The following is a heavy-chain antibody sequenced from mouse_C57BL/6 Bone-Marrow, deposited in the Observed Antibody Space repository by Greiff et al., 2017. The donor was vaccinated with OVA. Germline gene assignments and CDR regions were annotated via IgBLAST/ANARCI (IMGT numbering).Heavy chain of an antibody. CDR2: ISSGGSYT. J-gene: IGHJ2*01. CDR1: GFTFSSYG. Sequence: EVKLVESGGDLVKPGGSLKLSCAASGFTFSSYGMSWVRQTPDKRLEWVATISSGGSYTYYPDSVKGRFTISRDNAKNTLYLQMSSLKSEDTAMYYCARGTLRPVEDFDYWGQGTTLTVSS. V-gene: IGHV5-6*01. D-gene: IGHD1-2*01. CDR3: ARGTLRPVEDFDY.